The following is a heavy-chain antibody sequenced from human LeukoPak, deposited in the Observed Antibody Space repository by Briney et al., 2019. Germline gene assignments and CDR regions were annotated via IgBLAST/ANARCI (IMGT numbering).Heavy chain of an antibody. V-gene: IGHV1-69*05. D-gene: IGHD1-26*01. Sequence: ASVKVSCKASGGTFSSYAISWVRQAPGQGLEWMGGIIPIFGTANYAQKFQGRVTITTDESTNTAYMVLSSLRSEDTAVYYCASGGAIVGAFDIWGQGTMVTVSS. CDR1: GGTFSSYA. CDR3: ASGGAIVGAFDI. J-gene: IGHJ3*02. CDR2: IIPIFGTA.